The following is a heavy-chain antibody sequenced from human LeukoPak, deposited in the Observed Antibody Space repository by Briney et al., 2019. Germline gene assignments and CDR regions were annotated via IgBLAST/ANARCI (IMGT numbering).Heavy chain of an antibody. CDR2: INHSGST. V-gene: IGHV4-34*01. D-gene: IGHD1/OR15-1a*01. CDR3: ARVGTFDY. Sequence: SETLSLTCAVYGGSFSGYYWSWIRQPPGKGLEWIGEINHSGSTNYNPSLKGRVTISVDTSKNQFSLKLSSVAAADTAVYYCARVGTFDYWGQGTLVTVSS. J-gene: IGHJ4*02. CDR1: GGSFSGYY.